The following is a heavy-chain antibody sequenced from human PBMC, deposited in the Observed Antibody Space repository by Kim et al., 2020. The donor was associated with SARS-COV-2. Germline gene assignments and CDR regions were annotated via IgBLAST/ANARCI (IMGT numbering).Heavy chain of an antibody. V-gene: IGHV3-23*01. CDR1: GFTFSSYA. CDR2: ISGSGGST. D-gene: IGHD1-26*01. CDR3: AKGGFVGATVPYYFDY. Sequence: GGSLRLSCAASGFTFSSYAMSWVRQAPGKGLESVSAISGSGGSTYYADSVKGRFTISRDNSKNTLYLQMNSLRAEDTAVYYCAKGGFVGATVPYYFDYWGQGTLVTVSS. J-gene: IGHJ4*02.